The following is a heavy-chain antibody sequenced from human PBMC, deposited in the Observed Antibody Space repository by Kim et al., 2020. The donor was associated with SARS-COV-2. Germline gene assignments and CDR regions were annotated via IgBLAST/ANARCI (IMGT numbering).Heavy chain of an antibody. CDR3: ARAYYYGSGGYYNDYYYGM. CDR1: GGTFISYA. CDR2: IIPILGIA. J-gene: IGHJ6*01. V-gene: IGHV1-69*04. Sequence: SVKVSCKASGGTFISYAISWVRQAPGQGLEWMGRIIPILGIANYAQKFQGRVTITADKSTSTAYMELSSLRSEETAVYYCARAYYYGSGGYYNDYYYGM. D-gene: IGHD3-10*01.